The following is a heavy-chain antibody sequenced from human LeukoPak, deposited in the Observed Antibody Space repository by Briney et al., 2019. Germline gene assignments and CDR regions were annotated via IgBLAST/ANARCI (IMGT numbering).Heavy chain of an antibody. CDR1: GFTFSSYW. J-gene: IGHJ4*02. CDR3: TRKSAPFDL. CDR2: IKQDGSEK. V-gene: IGHV3-7*01. D-gene: IGHD3-3*01. Sequence: GGSLRLSCAASGFTFSSYWMSWVRQAPGKGLEWVANIKQDGSEKYYVDSVKGRFISSRDNAKNSLYLQMNSLRVEDTGVYYCTRKSAPFDLWGQGILVTVSS.